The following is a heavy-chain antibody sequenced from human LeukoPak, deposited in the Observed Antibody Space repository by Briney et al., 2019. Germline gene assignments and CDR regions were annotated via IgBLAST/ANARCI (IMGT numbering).Heavy chain of an antibody. Sequence: GGTLRLSCAASGFTFSSYGMHWVREAPGRGLEWVVFIRYDGSNKYYADSVKGRFTISRDNSKNTLYLQMNSLRAEDTAVYYCAKVCSGGSCDPKFDYWGQGTLVTVSS. J-gene: IGHJ4*02. D-gene: IGHD2-15*01. CDR1: GFTFSSYG. CDR3: AKVCSGGSCDPKFDY. V-gene: IGHV3-30*02. CDR2: IRYDGSNK.